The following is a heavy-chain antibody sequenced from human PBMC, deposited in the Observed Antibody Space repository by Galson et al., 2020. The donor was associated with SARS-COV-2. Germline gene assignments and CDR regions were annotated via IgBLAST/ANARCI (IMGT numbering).Heavy chain of an antibody. D-gene: IGHD1-20*01. J-gene: IGHJ5*02. CDR2: VNPNSGGT. V-gene: IGHV1-2*02. CDR1: GYTFTGYY. Sequence: ASVKVPCKASGYTFTGYYIHWLRQVPGQGLAWMGWVNPNSGGTNFAQKFQGRVTLTRDMSISTAYMELCGLRSDDTAVYFCARSISSREWFDPWGQGTLVTVSS. CDR3: ARSISSREWFDP.